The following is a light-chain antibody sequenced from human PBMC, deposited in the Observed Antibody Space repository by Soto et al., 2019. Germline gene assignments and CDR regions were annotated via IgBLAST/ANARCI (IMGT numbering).Light chain of an antibody. V-gene: IGLV1-40*01. Sequence: QSVLTQPPSVSGAPGQRVTISCTGSSSNIGAGYEVHWYQQLPGTAPKLLISGNIYRPSGVPDRFSGSNSGTSVSLAITGLQAEDEADSHCQSYDSSLSGVVFGGGTTLTVL. CDR2: GNI. CDR3: QSYDSSLSGVV. J-gene: IGLJ3*02. CDR1: SSNIGAGYE.